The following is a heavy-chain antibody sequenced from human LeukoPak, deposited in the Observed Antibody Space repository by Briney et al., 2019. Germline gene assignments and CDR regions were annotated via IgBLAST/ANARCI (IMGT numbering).Heavy chain of an antibody. V-gene: IGHV3-23*01. J-gene: IGHJ6*04. CDR2: ISGSGGST. Sequence: GGSLRLSCAASGFTFSSSAMSWVRQAPGKGLEWVSAISGSGGSTYYADSVKGRFTISRDNAKNSLYLQMSSLRAEDTAVYYCAELGITMIGGVWGKGTTVTISS. CDR1: GFTFSSSA. CDR3: AELGITMIGGV. D-gene: IGHD3-10*02.